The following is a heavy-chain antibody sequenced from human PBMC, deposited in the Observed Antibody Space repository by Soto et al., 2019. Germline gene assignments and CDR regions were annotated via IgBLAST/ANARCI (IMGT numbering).Heavy chain of an antibody. V-gene: IGHV4-59*01. J-gene: IGHJ6*02. CDR2: IYYSGST. CDR3: ARAYGGFDNGLDV. CDR1: GDSIRSYY. D-gene: IGHD5-12*01. Sequence: SETLSLTCTVSGDSIRSYYWTWIRQPPGKGLELIGYIYYSGSTRYNPSLKSRVTISVDMSKNQFSLKLSSVIAADTAVYYCARAYGGFDNGLDVWGQGXAVTV.